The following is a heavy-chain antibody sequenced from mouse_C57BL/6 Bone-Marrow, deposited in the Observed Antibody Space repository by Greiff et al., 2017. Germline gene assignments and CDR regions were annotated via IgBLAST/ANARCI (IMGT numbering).Heavy chain of an antibody. CDR3: ARDHGPRNYFDY. J-gene: IGHJ2*01. CDR2: ISYDGSN. V-gene: IGHV3-6*01. CDR1: GYSITSGYY. Sequence: EVQRVESGPGLVKPSQSLSLTCSVTGYSITSGYYWNWIRQFPGNKLEWMGYISYDGSNNYNPSLKNRISITRDTSKNQFFLKLNSVTTEDTATYYCARDHGPRNYFDYWGQGTTLTVSS.